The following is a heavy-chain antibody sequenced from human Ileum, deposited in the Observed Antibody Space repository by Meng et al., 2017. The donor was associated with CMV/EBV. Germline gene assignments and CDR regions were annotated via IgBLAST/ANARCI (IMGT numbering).Heavy chain of an antibody. V-gene: IGHV1-2*02. Sequence: ASVKVSCKTSGYTFSGYYIHWVRQAPGQGLEWMGWINPNIGDTNYAQKFQGRVTMARDTSTNTACMELTMLTHDDTAVYFCAREGQDVGKGFGPWGQGTLVTVSS. CDR3: AREGQDVGKGFGP. D-gene: IGHD2-15*01. CDR2: INPNIGDT. J-gene: IGHJ5*02. CDR1: GYTFSGYY.